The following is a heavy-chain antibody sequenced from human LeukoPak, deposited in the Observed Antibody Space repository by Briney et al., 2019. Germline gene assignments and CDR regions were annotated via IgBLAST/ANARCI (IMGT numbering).Heavy chain of an antibody. J-gene: IGHJ4*02. CDR1: GYTFNTYG. D-gene: IGHD5-18*01. CDR2: ISAYNGNT. V-gene: IGHV1-18*01. Sequence: ASVKVSCKASGYTFNTYGFSWVGQAPGQGREGVGWISAYNGNTDYAQKIQGRVTMTTDTSTSTAYMELRSLKSDDTAVYYCARGLVDTAIVAPTYWGQGTLVTVSS. CDR3: ARGLVDTAIVAPTY.